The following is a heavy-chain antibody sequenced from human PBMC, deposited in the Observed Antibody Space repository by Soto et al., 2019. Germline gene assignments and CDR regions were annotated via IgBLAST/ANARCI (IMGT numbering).Heavy chain of an antibody. Sequence: EVQLLESGGAFVQPGGSLRLSCAASGFTFNSYPMSWVRQAPGKGLEWVSAIGSDGTAIQYADSVKGRFTISKDNSNDMLYLQMNSLRAEDTAVYYCVRPGLTVPGTRYFDHWGQGALVTVSS. CDR3: VRPGLTVPGTRYFDH. CDR1: GFTFNSYP. V-gene: IGHV3-23*05. CDR2: IGSDGTAI. J-gene: IGHJ4*02. D-gene: IGHD6-19*01.